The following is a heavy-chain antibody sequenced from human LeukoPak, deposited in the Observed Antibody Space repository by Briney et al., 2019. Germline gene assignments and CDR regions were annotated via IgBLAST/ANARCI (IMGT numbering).Heavy chain of an antibody. CDR2: INHSGST. CDR3: ARAYYYGSGSSRGYYYMDV. V-gene: IGHV4-34*01. Sequence: SETLSLTCAVYGGSFSGYYWSWIRQPPGKGLEWIGEINHSGSTNYNPSLKSRVTISVDTSKNQFSLKLSSVTAADTAVYYCARAYYYGSGSSRGYYYMDVWGKGTTVTVSS. CDR1: GGSFSGYY. D-gene: IGHD3-10*01. J-gene: IGHJ6*03.